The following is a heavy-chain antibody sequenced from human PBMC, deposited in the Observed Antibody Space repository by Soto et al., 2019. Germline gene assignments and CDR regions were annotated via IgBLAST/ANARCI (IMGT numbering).Heavy chain of an antibody. D-gene: IGHD2-21*01. CDR3: AKQGESDRCFHE. CDR1: GFTFSSYG. V-gene: IGHV3-30*18. CDR2: VSYDGRNK. Sequence: GGSLILSCASSGFTFSSYGMHWVRQAPVKGLEWVAVVSYDGRNKYYGDSVKGRFTISRDNSKNTLYLQMDSLRAEDTAVYYGAKQGESDRCFHEWGKGTLGTVYS. J-gene: IGHJ4*02.